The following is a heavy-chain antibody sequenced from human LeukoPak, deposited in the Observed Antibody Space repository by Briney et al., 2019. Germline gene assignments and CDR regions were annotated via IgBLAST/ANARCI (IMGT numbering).Heavy chain of an antibody. Sequence: GGSLRLSCAASGFTFSSYSMNWVRQAPGKGLEWVSSISSSSYIYYADSLKGRFTISRDNAKNSLYLQMSSLRAEDTAVYYCAFGSWYSGYWGQGTLVTVSS. V-gene: IGHV3-21*01. D-gene: IGHD6-13*01. CDR3: AFGSWYSGY. CDR1: GFTFSSYS. J-gene: IGHJ4*02. CDR2: ISSSSYI.